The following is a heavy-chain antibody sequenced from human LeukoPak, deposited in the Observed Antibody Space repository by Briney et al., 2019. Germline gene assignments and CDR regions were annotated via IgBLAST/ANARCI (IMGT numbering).Heavy chain of an antibody. CDR3: ARNYYGSKSYPLVDC. Sequence: GASVKVSCKASGYTFTSYDINWVRQAPGQGLEWMGWMNPNSGNTGYAQKFQGRVTITRNTSISTAYMELSSLRSEDTAVYYCARNYYGSKSYPLVDCWGPGTLVTVSS. CDR2: MNPNSGNT. J-gene: IGHJ4*02. D-gene: IGHD3-10*01. V-gene: IGHV1-8*03. CDR1: GYTFTSYD.